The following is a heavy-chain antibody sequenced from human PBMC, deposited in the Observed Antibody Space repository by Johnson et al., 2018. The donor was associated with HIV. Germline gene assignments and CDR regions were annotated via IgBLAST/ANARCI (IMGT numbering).Heavy chain of an antibody. CDR1: GFTFSSYD. V-gene: IGHV3-13*01. Sequence: VQLVESGGGLVQPGGSLRLSCAASGFTFSSYDMHWVRQATGKGLEWVSAIGTAGDTYYPGSVKGRFTISRENAKNSLYLQMNSLRAGDTAVYYCARGGVTGEDHPFDIWGQGTMVTVSS. CDR3: ARGGVTGEDHPFDI. J-gene: IGHJ3*02. CDR2: IGTAGDT. D-gene: IGHD7-27*01.